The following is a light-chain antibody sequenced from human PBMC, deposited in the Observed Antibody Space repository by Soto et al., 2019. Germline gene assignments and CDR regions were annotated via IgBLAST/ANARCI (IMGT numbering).Light chain of an antibody. CDR2: GAS. Sequence: EIVLPQSPGTLSLSPGERATLSCRASQSVSSSYLAWYQQKHGQAPRLLIYGASSRATGIPDRFSGSGSGTDFTLTISRLEPEDVAVYYCQQYGSSPLFTFGPGTKVDIK. V-gene: IGKV3-20*01. CDR3: QQYGSSPLFT. CDR1: QSVSSSY. J-gene: IGKJ3*01.